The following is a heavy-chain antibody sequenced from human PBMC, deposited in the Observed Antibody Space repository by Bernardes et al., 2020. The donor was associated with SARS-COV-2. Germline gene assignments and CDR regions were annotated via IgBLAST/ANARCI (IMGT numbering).Heavy chain of an antibody. D-gene: IGHD2-15*01. Sequence: SGSLRLPCAVYGGSFSGYYWGWIRQPPGKGLEWIGSIYHTGSTYYNPSLKSRVTMSVDTSKNQFSLKLSSVTAADTAMYYCASGSPAADYWGQGTLVTVSS. CDR1: GGSFSGYY. V-gene: IGHV4-38-2*01. CDR2: IYHTGST. CDR3: ASGSPAADY. J-gene: IGHJ4*02.